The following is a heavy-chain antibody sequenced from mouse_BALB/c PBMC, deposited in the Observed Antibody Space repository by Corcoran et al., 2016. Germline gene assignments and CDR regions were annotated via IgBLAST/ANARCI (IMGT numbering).Heavy chain of an antibody. CDR2: ISYDGSN. J-gene: IGHJ3*01. D-gene: IGHD1-1*01. V-gene: IGHV3-6*02. CDR1: GYSITSGCY. Sequence: DVQLQESGPGLVKPSQSLSLTCSFTGYSITSGCYWNWIRQFPGNKLEWMGYISYDGSNNYNPSLKNRISITRDTSKNQFFLKLNSVTTEDTATYYCVRVPYYYGSEGFAYWGQGTLVTVSA. CDR3: VRVPYYYGSEGFAY.